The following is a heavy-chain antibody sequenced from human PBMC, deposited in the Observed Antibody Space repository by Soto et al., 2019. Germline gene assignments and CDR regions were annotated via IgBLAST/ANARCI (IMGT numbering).Heavy chain of an antibody. CDR1: GGSITTGGYY. Sequence: PSETLSLTCTVSGGSITTGGYYWSWIRQLPGKGLEWIGHRYYSESTYYNPSLKSRVSLSLDTSKNQFSLKLSFVTAADTAMYYCARTKCSGGSCYSWSLDYWGQETPGTVSS. V-gene: IGHV4-31*03. CDR3: ARTKCSGGSCYSWSLDY. D-gene: IGHD2-15*01. J-gene: IGHJ4*02. CDR2: RYYSEST.